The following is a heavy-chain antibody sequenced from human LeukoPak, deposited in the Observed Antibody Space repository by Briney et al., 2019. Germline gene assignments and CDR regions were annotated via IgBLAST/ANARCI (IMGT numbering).Heavy chain of an antibody. V-gene: IGHV3-23*01. Sequence: PGGSLRLSCAASGFTFSSYAMSWVRQAPGKGLEWVSAISGSGGSTYYADSVKGRFTISRDNSKNTLYLQMNCLRAEDTAVYYCARELVVPAAIRVSAVYYYYYGMDVWGQGTTVTVSS. CDR1: GFTFSSYA. CDR3: ARELVVPAAIRVSAVYYYYYGMDV. D-gene: IGHD2-2*02. CDR2: ISGSGGST. J-gene: IGHJ6*02.